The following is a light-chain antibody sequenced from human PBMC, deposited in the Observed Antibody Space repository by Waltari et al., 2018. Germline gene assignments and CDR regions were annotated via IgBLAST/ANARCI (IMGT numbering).Light chain of an antibody. CDR1: QNIFYRSNSKNS. J-gene: IGKJ4*01. Sequence: DIVMTQSPDSLAVSLGERATINCKSSQNIFYRSNSKNSLAWYQQKPGQSPKLLIYWASTRESGVTDRFSGSGSGTDFTLTITSLQAEDVAVYYCQHYYGNPAFGGGTKVEIK. V-gene: IGKV4-1*01. CDR2: WAS. CDR3: QHYYGNPA.